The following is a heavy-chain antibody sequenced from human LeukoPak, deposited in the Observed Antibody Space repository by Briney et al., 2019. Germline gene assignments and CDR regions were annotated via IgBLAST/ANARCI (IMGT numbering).Heavy chain of an antibody. D-gene: IGHD6-13*01. J-gene: IGHJ4*02. Sequence: SVKVSCKASGYTFTGYYMHWVRQAPGQGLEWMGGIIPIFGTANYAQKFQGRVTITADKSTSTAYMELSSLRSEDTAVYYCARSSIIAAAGPYYFDYWGQGTLVTVSS. CDR3: ARSSIIAAAGPYYFDY. V-gene: IGHV1-69*06. CDR1: GYTFTGYY. CDR2: IIPIFGTA.